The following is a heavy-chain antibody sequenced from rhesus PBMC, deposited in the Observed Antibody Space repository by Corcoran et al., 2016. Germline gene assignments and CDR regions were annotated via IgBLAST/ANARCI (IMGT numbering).Heavy chain of an antibody. V-gene: IGHV4-99*02. J-gene: IGHJ5-2*02. Sequence: QVQLQESGPGLVKPSETLSLTCAVSGYSISSGYYWGWIRQPPGKGLEWIGYNGGIMGSNYYNPSLKSLVTISIDTSKNQFSLRLSSVTAADTAVYYCARDLYNSGYLFSLDVWGRGLLVTVSS. CDR1: GYSISSGYY. CDR2: NGGIMGSN. D-gene: IGHD6-31*01. CDR3: ARDLYNSGYLFSLDV.